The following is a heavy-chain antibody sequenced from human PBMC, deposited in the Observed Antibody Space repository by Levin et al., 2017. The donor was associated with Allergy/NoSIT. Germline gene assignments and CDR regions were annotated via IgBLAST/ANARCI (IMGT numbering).Heavy chain of an antibody. CDR2: IKDTGST. J-gene: IGHJ5*02. Sequence: SQTLSLTCTVPRDPGRGRYWRGIRQSPGKGLEWIAYIKDTGSTNYNPSLKSRVTISVDTSKNQLSLRLSSVTAADTALYYCARGSTGQFGPWGQGTLVTVSS. CDR1: RDPGRGRY. V-gene: IGHV4-59*08. CDR3: ARGSTGQFGP. D-gene: IGHD2-2*01.